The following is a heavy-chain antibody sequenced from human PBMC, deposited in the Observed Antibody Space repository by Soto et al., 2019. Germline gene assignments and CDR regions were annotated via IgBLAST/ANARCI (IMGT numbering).Heavy chain of an antibody. CDR1: GFPFSSYW. J-gene: IGHJ5*02. Sequence: GGSLRLSCAPSGFPFSSYWMHWVRQAPGKGLVWVSRINSDGSSTSYADSVKGRFTISRDNAKNTLYLQMNSLRAEDTAVYYCARPPFTHSYGSGSYMAACFDPWGQGTLVTVSP. D-gene: IGHD3-10*01. V-gene: IGHV3-74*01. CDR3: ARPPFTHSYGSGSYMAACFDP. CDR2: INSDGSST.